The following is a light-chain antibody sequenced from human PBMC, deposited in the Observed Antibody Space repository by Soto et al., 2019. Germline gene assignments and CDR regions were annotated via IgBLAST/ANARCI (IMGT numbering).Light chain of an antibody. V-gene: IGKV2-30*01. CDR1: QSLVYSGGDTY. CDR2: RVS. CDR3: MLATLWPPFT. Sequence: DVVMTQSPLSLPVTLGQPASISCRSSQSLVYSGGDTYLNWVQQRPGKSPSRLIYRVSKRDSEDPERFSSSESGTEYTQKISRVEAEVVRVYNYMLATLWPPFTFGQGTRLEIK. J-gene: IGKJ5*01.